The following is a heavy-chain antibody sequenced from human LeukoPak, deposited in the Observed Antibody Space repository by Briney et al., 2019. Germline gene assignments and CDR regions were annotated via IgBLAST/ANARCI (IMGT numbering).Heavy chain of an antibody. D-gene: IGHD2-2*01. CDR2: ISYSGGT. CDR3: ARDRAYANSGGYAFDT. V-gene: IGHV4-59*01. CDR1: GDSITNYY. J-gene: IGHJ3*02. Sequence: SETLSLTCTVSGDSITNYYWSWIRQPPGKGLECIAYISYSGGTKYNPSLRSRVTISLDTSKNRFSLELSPVTAADTAIYYCARDRAYANSGGYAFDTWGQGTMVTVSS.